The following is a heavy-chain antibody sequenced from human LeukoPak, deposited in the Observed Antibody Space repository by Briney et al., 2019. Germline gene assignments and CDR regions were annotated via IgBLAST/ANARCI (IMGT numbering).Heavy chain of an antibody. CDR1: GVTFSNYA. J-gene: IGHJ4*02. CDR2: ITGSGGST. D-gene: IGHD2-2*01. V-gene: IGHV3-23*01. CDR3: ANYSGYCSTSSCYHLFDY. Sequence: GGSLRLSCAASGVTFSNYAMSWVRQAPGKGLEWVSGITGSGGSTNYADSVKGRFTISRDSSKNTLYLQMNSLRVEDPAVYYCANYSGYCSTSSCYHLFDYWGQGTLVTVSS.